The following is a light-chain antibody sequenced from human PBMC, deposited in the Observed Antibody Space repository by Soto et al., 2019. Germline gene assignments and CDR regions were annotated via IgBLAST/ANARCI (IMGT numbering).Light chain of an antibody. CDR1: SSDVGGYNY. Sequence: QSALTQPASVSGSPGQSITISCTGTSSDVGGYNYVPWYQQHPGKAPKLMIYEVSNRPSGVSNRFSGSKSGNTASLTISGLQAEDEADYYCSSYTSSRTGVFGTGTKVTVL. CDR3: SSYTSSRTGV. CDR2: EVS. J-gene: IGLJ1*01. V-gene: IGLV2-14*01.